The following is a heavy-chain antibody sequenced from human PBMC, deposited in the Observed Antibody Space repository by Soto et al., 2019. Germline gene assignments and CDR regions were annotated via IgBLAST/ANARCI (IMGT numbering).Heavy chain of an antibody. D-gene: IGHD2-21*02. CDR2: ISTYNGNT. V-gene: IGHV1-18*01. CDR1: GYTFTSYG. CDR3: ARCIVVVTALDY. J-gene: IGHJ4*02. Sequence: ASVKVSCKASGYTFTSYGISWVRQAPGQGLEWMGWISTYNGNTDYSQKLQGRVTMTTDTSASTAYMELSSLRSEDTAVYYCARCIVVVTALDYWGQGTLVTVSS.